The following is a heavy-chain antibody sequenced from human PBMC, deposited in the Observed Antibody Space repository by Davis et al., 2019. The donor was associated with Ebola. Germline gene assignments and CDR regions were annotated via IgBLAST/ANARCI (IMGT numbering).Heavy chain of an antibody. J-gene: IGHJ4*02. CDR1: GGTFSSYG. CDR3: ARDRYSDGSGYFFEQSH. Sequence: SVKVSCKASGGTFSSYGISWVRQAPGQGLDWMGGIILVFGIPKYAQKFQGRVTITADESTSTAYMELSSLRSEDTAVYYCARDRYSDGSGYFFEQSHWGQGTLVTVSS. CDR2: IILVFGIP. V-gene: IGHV1-69*13. D-gene: IGHD3-22*01.